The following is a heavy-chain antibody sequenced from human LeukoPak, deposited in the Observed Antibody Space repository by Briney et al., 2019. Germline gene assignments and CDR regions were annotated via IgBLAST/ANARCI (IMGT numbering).Heavy chain of an antibody. V-gene: IGHV4-59*01. Sequence: SETLSLTCTVSGGSISSYYWSWIRQPPGKGLEWIGYIYYSGSTNYNPSLKSRVTISVDTSKNQFSLKLSSVTAADTAVYYCAGYPRIAAAGHYFDYWGQGTLVTVSS. CDR1: GGSISSYY. J-gene: IGHJ4*02. CDR3: AGYPRIAAAGHYFDY. CDR2: IYYSGST. D-gene: IGHD6-13*01.